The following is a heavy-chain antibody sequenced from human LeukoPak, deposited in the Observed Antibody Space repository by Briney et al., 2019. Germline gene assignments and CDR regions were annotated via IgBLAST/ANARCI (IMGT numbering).Heavy chain of an antibody. V-gene: IGHV1-69*13. J-gene: IGHJ6*02. CDR3: ARTLKWNVYCYCGMDV. CDR1: GGTFSSYA. CDR2: IIPIFGTA. D-gene: IGHD1-1*01. Sequence: SVKVSCKASGGTFSSYAISWVRQAPGQGLEWMGWIIPIFGTANYAQKFQGRVTITADESTSTAYMELSSLRSEDTAVYYCARTLKWNVYCYCGMDVWGQGTTVTVSS.